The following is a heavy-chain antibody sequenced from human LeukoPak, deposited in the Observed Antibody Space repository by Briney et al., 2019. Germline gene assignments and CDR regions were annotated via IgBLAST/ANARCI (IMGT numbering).Heavy chain of an antibody. V-gene: IGHV4-34*01. CDR2: INHSGST. CDR1: GGSFSGYY. Sequence: SETLSLTCAVYGGSFSGYYWSWIRQPPGKGLEWIGEINHSGSTYYNPSLKSRVTISVDTSKNQFSLKLSSVTAADTAVYYCARGDGSGSYYPPYYYYMDVWGKGTTVTVSS. D-gene: IGHD3-10*01. J-gene: IGHJ6*03. CDR3: ARGDGSGSYYPPYYYYMDV.